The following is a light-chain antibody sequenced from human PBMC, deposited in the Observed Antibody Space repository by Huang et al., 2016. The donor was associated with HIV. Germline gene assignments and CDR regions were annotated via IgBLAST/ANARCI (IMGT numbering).Light chain of an antibody. V-gene: IGKV3D-15*01. Sequence: EIVMTQSPATLSVSPGEGAALSCRASQSVSSNLAWYQQKPGQAPRLLIYGAATRATGIPARFGGSGSETEVTLTISSLQSEDFAVYYCQQYNNWPLTFGGGTKVEIK. CDR2: GAA. CDR3: QQYNNWPLT. CDR1: QSVSSN. J-gene: IGKJ4*01.